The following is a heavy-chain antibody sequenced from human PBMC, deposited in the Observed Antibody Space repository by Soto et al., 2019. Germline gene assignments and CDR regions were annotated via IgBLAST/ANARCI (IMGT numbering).Heavy chain of an antibody. D-gene: IGHD4-17*01. V-gene: IGHV4-31*03. J-gene: IGHJ6*02. CDR1: GGSISSGGYY. CDR3: AKRRVTTVTTGYYYGMDV. Sequence: SETLSLTCTVSGGSISSGGYYWTWIRQHPGKGLEWIGNIHHSGSTFYNPSLKSRVSISVDTSKNQFSLRLSSVTAEDTAVYYCAKRRVTTVTTGYYYGMDVWGQGTTVTVSS. CDR2: IHHSGST.